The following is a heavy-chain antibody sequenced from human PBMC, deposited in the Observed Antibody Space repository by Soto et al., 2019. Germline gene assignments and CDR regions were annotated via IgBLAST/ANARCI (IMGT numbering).Heavy chain of an antibody. CDR2: ISAHNGNT. D-gene: IGHD3-22*01. Sequence: QVHLVQSGAEVKKPGASVKVSCKGSGYAFTTYGITWVRQAPGQGLERMGWISAHNGNTNYAQKLQGRVTVTRDTSTSTAYMELRSLRSDDTAVYYCARGTQYYFDASGYPTGPHFAFDLWGQGTMVTVSS. V-gene: IGHV1-18*01. J-gene: IGHJ3*01. CDR3: ARGTQYYFDASGYPTGPHFAFDL. CDR1: GYAFTTYG.